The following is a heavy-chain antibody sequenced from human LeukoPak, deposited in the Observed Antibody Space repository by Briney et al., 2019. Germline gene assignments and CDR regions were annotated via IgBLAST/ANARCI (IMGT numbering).Heavy chain of an antibody. CDR3: ARHFVGSGWAIDY. Sequence: SETLSLTCTVSGGSISSSSYYWGWLRQPPGKELEWIGSIYYGGSSYYNPSLKSRVTISVDTSNNQFSLKLSSVTAADTAVYYCARHFVGSGWAIDYWGQGTLVTVSS. D-gene: IGHD6-19*01. CDR1: GGSISSSSYY. CDR2: IYYGGSS. V-gene: IGHV4-39*01. J-gene: IGHJ4*02.